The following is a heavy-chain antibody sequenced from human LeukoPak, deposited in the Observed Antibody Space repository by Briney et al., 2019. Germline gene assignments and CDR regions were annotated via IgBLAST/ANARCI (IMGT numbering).Heavy chain of an antibody. CDR1: GGSISSYY. CDR2: IYYNGNT. D-gene: IGHD3-10*01. CDR3: ARSSYYYAADASDI. Sequence: SETLSLTCTVSGGSISSYYWSWIRQPPGKELEWIGYIYYNGNTNYNPSLTSRVTISVDTSKNQLSLKLSSVTAADTAVYYCARSSYYYAADASDIWGQGTMVTVSS. J-gene: IGHJ3*02. V-gene: IGHV4-59*01.